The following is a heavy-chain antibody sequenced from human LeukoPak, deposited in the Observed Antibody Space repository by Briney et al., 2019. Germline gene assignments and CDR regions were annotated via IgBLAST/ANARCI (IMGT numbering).Heavy chain of an antibody. CDR2: VYSGGST. Sequence: GGSLRLPCAASGFTVSSNYMSWVRQAPGKGLEWVSVVYSGGSTYSADSVKGRFTISRDNSKNTLYLQMNSLRAEDTAVYYCARGCGFGELLYCFFDCWGQGTLVTVS. J-gene: IGHJ4*02. D-gene: IGHD3-10*01. CDR3: ARGCGFGELLYCFFDC. CDR1: GFTVSSNY. V-gene: IGHV3-53*01.